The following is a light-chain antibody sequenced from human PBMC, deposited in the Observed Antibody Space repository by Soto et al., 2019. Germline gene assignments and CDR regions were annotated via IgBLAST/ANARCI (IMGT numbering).Light chain of an antibody. CDR2: EES. V-gene: IGKV1-9*01. CDR1: QAITNN. CDR3: QLAKCYPRT. Sequence: LTQYPSSLSASVGDRVTIAGRASQAITNNLAWYQQKPGNPPRLLIYEESTLHSGVPSRFSGRKVGTQFILTLDSLQPDDFATHYSQLAKCYPRTSAGGTKVDIK. J-gene: IGKJ4*01.